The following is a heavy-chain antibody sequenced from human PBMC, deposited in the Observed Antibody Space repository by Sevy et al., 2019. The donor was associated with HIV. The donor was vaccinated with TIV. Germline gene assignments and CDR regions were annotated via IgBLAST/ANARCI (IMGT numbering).Heavy chain of an antibody. CDR2: ISGSGGST. CDR1: GFTFSSYA. D-gene: IGHD6-19*01. J-gene: IGHJ4*02. V-gene: IGHV3-23*01. Sequence: GGSLRLSCAASGFTFSSYAMSWVRQAPGKGLEWVSAISGSGGSTYYADSVKGRFTISRDNSKNTLYLQMNSLRAEDTAVYYCSKVGGSGWYESSDYWGQGTLVTVSS. CDR3: SKVGGSGWYESSDY.